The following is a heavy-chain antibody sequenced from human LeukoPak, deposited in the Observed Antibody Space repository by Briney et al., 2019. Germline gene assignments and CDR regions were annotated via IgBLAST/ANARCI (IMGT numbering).Heavy chain of an antibody. J-gene: IGHJ4*02. CDR1: GASITSFY. V-gene: IGHV4-4*07. Sequence: SETLSLTCTVSGASITSFYYNSIRQSAGKGLEWIGRIHTNGGTDYRPSLNSRVTMSVDTSKKQISLKLTSVTAADTAVYFCSRGGGYGDYWGQGILVTVSS. CDR3: SRGGGYGDY. CDR2: IHTNGGT. D-gene: IGHD5-12*01.